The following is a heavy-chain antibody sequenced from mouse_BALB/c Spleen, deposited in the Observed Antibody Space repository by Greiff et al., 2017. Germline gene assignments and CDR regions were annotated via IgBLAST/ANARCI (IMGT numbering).Heavy chain of an antibody. V-gene: IGHV5-6-5*01. CDR3: ARGGDGYAPYAMDY. J-gene: IGHJ4*01. CDR1: GFTFSSYA. D-gene: IGHD2-3*01. CDR2: ISSGGST. Sequence: EVKLEESGGGLVKPGGSLKLSCAASGFTFSSYAMSWVRQTPEKRLEWVASISSGGSTYYPDSVKGRFTISRDNARNILYLQMSSLRSEDTAMYYCARGGDGYAPYAMDYWGQGTSVTVSS.